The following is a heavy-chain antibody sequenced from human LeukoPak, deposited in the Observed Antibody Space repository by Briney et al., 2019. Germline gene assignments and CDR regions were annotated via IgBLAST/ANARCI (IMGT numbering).Heavy chain of an antibody. CDR3: ARGLRITMVRGVMGSAFDI. Sequence: ASVKVSCKASGYTFTGYYMHWVRQPPGQGLEWMGWINPKSGGTNYAQKFQGRVTMTRNTSISTAYMELSSLRSEDTAVYYCARGLRITMVRGVMGSAFDIWGQGTMVTVSS. D-gene: IGHD3-10*01. CDR2: INPKSGGT. V-gene: IGHV1-2*02. J-gene: IGHJ3*02. CDR1: GYTFTGYY.